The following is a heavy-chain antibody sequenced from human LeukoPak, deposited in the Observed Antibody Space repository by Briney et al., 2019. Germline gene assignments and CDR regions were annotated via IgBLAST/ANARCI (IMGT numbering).Heavy chain of an antibody. Sequence: SVKVSCKASGGTFSSYAISWVRQAPGQGLEWMGGIIPIFGTANYAQKFQGRVTITADESTSTAYMELSSLRSEDTAVYYCATPGINCSSASCANDYWGQGTLVTVSS. V-gene: IGHV1-69*01. CDR3: ATPGINCSSASCANDY. CDR2: IIPIFGTA. D-gene: IGHD2-2*01. CDR1: GGTFSSYA. J-gene: IGHJ4*02.